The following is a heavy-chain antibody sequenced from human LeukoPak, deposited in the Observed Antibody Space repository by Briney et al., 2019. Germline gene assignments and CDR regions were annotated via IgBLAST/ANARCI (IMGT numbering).Heavy chain of an antibody. V-gene: IGHV3-74*01. CDR1: GFTFSSYW. Sequence: GGSLRLSCAASGFTFSSYWMHWVRQAPGKGLVWVSRINSDGSSTSYADSVKGRFTISRDNAKNTLYLQMNSLRAEDTAVYYCAKVHTVAGTNYWGQGTLVTVSS. CDR2: INSDGSST. D-gene: IGHD6-19*01. J-gene: IGHJ4*02. CDR3: AKVHTVAGTNY.